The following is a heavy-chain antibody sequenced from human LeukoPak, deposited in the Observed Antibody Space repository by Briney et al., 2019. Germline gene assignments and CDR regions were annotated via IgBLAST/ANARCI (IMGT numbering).Heavy chain of an antibody. D-gene: IGHD4-11*01. CDR1: GFIFSNYW. CDR3: GRDNNYKVDV. Sequence: QPGGSLTLSCAASGFIFSNYWMLWVRQAPGKGLVWVSNIKSDGSITNYADSVKGRFTISRDNAKSILYLQMNSLRAEDTAVYYCGRDNNYKVDVWGKGTTVTVSS. V-gene: IGHV3-74*01. J-gene: IGHJ6*04. CDR2: IKSDGSIT.